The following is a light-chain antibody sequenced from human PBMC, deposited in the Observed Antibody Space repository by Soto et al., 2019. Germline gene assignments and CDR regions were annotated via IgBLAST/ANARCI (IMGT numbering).Light chain of an antibody. V-gene: IGKV3D-20*02. J-gene: IGKJ1*01. Sequence: EIVLTQSPCTLSLSTGERATLSCRASQSVSNNYLAWYQQKPGQAPRLLIYGASNRATGIPDRFSGSGSGTDFTLTISRLEPEDFALYYCQQGTDWPPGTFGQGTKVDIK. CDR1: QSVSNNY. CDR3: QQGTDWPPGT. CDR2: GAS.